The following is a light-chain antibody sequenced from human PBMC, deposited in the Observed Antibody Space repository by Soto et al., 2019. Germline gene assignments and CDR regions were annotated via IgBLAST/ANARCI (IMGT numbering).Light chain of an antibody. Sequence: QSALTQPASVSGSPGQSITISCTGTNSDVGGYNYVSWYQQHPGKAPTLMIFDVSNRPSGVSNRFSGSKSGNTASLTISGLQAEDEADYYCSSYTSSSTYVFGTGTKVTVL. CDR3: SSYTSSSTYV. J-gene: IGLJ1*01. V-gene: IGLV2-14*01. CDR2: DVS. CDR1: NSDVGGYNY.